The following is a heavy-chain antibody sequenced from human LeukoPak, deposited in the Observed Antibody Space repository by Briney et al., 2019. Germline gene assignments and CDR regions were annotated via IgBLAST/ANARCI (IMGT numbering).Heavy chain of an antibody. D-gene: IGHD4-11*01. J-gene: IGHJ6*02. Sequence: SETLSLTCAVYGGSFSGYYWSWIRQPPGKGLEWIGEINHSGSTNYNPSLKNRVTISVDTSKNQFSLKLSSVTAADTAVYYCARYSNYGVHYYYGMDVWGQGTTVTVSS. CDR3: ARYSNYGVHYYYGMDV. CDR2: INHSGST. V-gene: IGHV4-34*01. CDR1: GGSFSGYY.